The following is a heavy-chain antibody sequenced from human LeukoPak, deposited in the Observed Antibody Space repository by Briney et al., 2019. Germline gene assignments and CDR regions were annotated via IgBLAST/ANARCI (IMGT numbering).Heavy chain of an antibody. V-gene: IGHV4-39*07. CDR1: GGSISSSSYY. Sequence: SETLSLTCTVSGGSISSSSYYWGWIRQPPGKGLEWIGSIYYSGSTYYNPSLKSRVTISVDTSKNQFSLKLSSVTAADTAVYYCARGRLNCSGGSCYSSARDYWGQGTLVTVSS. D-gene: IGHD2-15*01. J-gene: IGHJ4*02. CDR2: IYYSGST. CDR3: ARGRLNCSGGSCYSSARDY.